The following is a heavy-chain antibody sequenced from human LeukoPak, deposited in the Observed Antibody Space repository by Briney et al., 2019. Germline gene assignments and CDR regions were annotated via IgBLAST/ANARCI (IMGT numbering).Heavy chain of an antibody. CDR2: IYYSGST. CDR1: GGSISNYY. V-gene: IGHV4-59*04. CDR3: ARRVGAKGAFDI. J-gene: IGHJ3*02. Sequence: PSETLSLTCTVSGGSISNYYWSWIRQPPGKGLEWIGYIYYSGSTYYNPSLKSRVTISVDTSKNQFSLKLSSVTAADTAVYYCARRVGAKGAFDIWGQGTMVTVSS. D-gene: IGHD1-26*01.